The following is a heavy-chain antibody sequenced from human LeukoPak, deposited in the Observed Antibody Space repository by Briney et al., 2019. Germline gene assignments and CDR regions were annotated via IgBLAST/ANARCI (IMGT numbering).Heavy chain of an antibody. D-gene: IGHD2-15*01. CDR3: ARRVVAATLSSIWWFDP. CDR2: INPSGGST. J-gene: IGHJ5*02. Sequence: GASVKVSCKASGYTFTSYYMHWVRQAPGQGLEWMGIINPSGGSTSYAQKFQGRVAMTRDTSTSTVYMELSSLRSEDTAVYYCARRVVAATLSSIWWFDPWGQGTLVTVSS. CDR1: GYTFTSYY. V-gene: IGHV1-46*01.